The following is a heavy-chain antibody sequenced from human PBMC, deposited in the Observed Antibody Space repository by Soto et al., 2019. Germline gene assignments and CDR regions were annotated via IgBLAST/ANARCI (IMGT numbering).Heavy chain of an antibody. Sequence: EVQLLESGGGLVQPGGSLRLSCAASEFTFSNYTMSWVRQAPGKGLEWVSAISYGGGTTYYADSVKGWFTISRDNSKNTLYLQMNSLRAEDTAVYYCAKNPGYYYDSTGYHFDYWGQGTLVTVSS. D-gene: IGHD3-22*01. J-gene: IGHJ4*02. CDR1: EFTFSNYT. CDR3: AKNPGYYYDSTGYHFDY. CDR2: ISYGGGTT. V-gene: IGHV3-23*01.